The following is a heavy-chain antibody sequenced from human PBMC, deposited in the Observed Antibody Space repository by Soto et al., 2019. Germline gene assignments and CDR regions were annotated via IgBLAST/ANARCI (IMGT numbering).Heavy chain of an antibody. V-gene: IGHV1-18*01. CDR2: ISGYNGQT. CDR1: AYTFTSYG. Sequence: QVQLVQSGPEVKKPGASVKVSCKASAYTFTSYGISWVRQAPGQGLEWMGWISGYNGQTNYAQKFRGRVTITTDASTSTAYMELRSLSSDDTATYYCARDGRKHRWVEGLNAMDVWGQGTTGTVSS. CDR3: ARDGRKHRWVEGLNAMDV. J-gene: IGHJ6*02. D-gene: IGHD1-1*01.